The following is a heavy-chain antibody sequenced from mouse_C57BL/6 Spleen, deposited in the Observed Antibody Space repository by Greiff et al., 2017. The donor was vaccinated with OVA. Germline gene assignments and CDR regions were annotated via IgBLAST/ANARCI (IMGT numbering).Heavy chain of an antibody. CDR3: ARDGDGTYWYFDV. V-gene: IGHV5-16*01. J-gene: IGHJ1*03. CDR2: INYDGSST. Sequence: EVKLVESEGGLVQPGSSMKLSCTASGFTFSDYYMAWVRQVPEKGLEWVANINYDGSSTYYLDSLKSRFIISRDNAKNILYLQMSSLKSEDTATYYCARDGDGTYWYFDVWGTGTTVTVSS. CDR1: GFTFSDYY. D-gene: IGHD2-1*01.